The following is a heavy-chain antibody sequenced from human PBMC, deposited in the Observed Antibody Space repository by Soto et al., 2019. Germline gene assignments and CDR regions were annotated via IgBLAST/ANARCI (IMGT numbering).Heavy chain of an antibody. CDR2: INPSGGST. D-gene: IGHD3-22*01. J-gene: IGHJ6*03. Sequence: ASVKVSCKASGYTFTSYYMHWVRQAPGQGLEWMGIINPSGGSTSYAQKFQGRVTMTRDTSTSTVYMELSSVTVADTAFYYCAGGGSIVVATRPLMDVWGKGTTVTVSS. V-gene: IGHV1-46*01. CDR1: GYTFTSYY. CDR3: AGGGSIVVATRPLMDV.